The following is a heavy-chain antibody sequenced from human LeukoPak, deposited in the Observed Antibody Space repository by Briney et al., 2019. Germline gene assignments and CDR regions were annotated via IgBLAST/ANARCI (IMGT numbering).Heavy chain of an antibody. D-gene: IGHD1-7*01. CDR3: ARVNWNYPPDWFDP. CDR1: GYTFTSYD. CDR2: INPNSGGT. V-gene: IGHV1-2*02. Sequence: GASVKVSCKASGYTFTSYDINWVRQATGQGLEWMGWINPNSGGTNYAQKFQGRVTMTRDTSISTAYMELSRLRSDDTAVYYCARVNWNYPPDWFDPWGQGTLVTVSS. J-gene: IGHJ5*02.